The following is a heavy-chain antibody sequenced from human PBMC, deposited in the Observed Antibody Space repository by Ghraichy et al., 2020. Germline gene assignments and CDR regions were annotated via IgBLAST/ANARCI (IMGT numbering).Heavy chain of an antibody. V-gene: IGHV4-34*01. CDR2: INHSGST. D-gene: IGHD3-10*01. CDR3: ARSPMVRGVPRSPMFDY. CDR1: GGSFSGYY. J-gene: IGHJ4*02. Sequence: SETLSLTCAVYGGSFSGYYWSWIRQPPGKGLEWIGEINHSGSTNYNPSLKSRVTISVDTYKNQFSLKLSSVTAADTAVYYCARSPMVRGVPRSPMFDYWGQGTLVTVSS.